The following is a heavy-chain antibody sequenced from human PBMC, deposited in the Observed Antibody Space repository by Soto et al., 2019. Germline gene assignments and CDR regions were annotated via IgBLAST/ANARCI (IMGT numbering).Heavy chain of an antibody. V-gene: IGHV3-48*03. J-gene: IGHJ4*02. D-gene: IGHD6-13*01. CDR3: TRRVKLAIDS. Sequence: SLRLSCVASGFSFRNYEMNWVRQAPGKGLEWLSYISSSGSTMYYADSVKGRFTISRDNAKNSLSLQINSLRAEDTALYYCTRRVKLAIDSWGQGTQVTVSS. CDR1: GFSFRNYE. CDR2: ISSSGSTM.